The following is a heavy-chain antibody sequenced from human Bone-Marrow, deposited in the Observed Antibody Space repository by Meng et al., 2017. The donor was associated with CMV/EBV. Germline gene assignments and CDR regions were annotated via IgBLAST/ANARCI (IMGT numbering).Heavy chain of an antibody. D-gene: IGHD3-3*01. Sequence: ASVKVSCKASGYTFTSYYMHWVRQAPGQGLEWMGIINPSGGSTSYAQKFQGRVTMTRDTSTSTVYMELSSLRSEDTAVYYCARAVWSGYSRNWFDPWGQGTRVTVSS. V-gene: IGHV1-46*01. CDR1: GYTFTSYY. J-gene: IGHJ5*02. CDR3: ARAVWSGYSRNWFDP. CDR2: INPSGGST.